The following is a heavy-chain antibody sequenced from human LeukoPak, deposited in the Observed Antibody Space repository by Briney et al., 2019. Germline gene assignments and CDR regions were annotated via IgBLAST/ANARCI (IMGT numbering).Heavy chain of an antibody. Sequence: GGSLRLSCAASGFTFSNYSMNWVRQAPGKGLEWVSSISSSSSYIYYADSVKGRFTISRDNAKNSLYLQMNSLRAEDTAVYYCARDRSYYDSSDDFDYWGQGTLVTVSS. D-gene: IGHD3-22*01. CDR2: ISSSSSYI. V-gene: IGHV3-21*01. CDR3: ARDRSYYDSSDDFDY. J-gene: IGHJ4*02. CDR1: GFTFSNYS.